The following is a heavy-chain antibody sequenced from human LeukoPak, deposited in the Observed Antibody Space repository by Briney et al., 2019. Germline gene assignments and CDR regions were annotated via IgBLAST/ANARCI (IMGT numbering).Heavy chain of an antibody. CDR3: ARAQGRGLRFDY. J-gene: IGHJ4*02. Sequence: GGSLRLSCAASGCTFRGYYMSWIRQAPGKGLEWVSYISSSSSYTNYADSVKGRFTISRDNAKNSLYLQMNSLRAEDTAVYYCARAQGRGLRFDYWGQGTLVTVSS. V-gene: IGHV3-11*05. CDR1: GCTFRGYY. D-gene: IGHD4-17*01. CDR2: ISSSSSYT.